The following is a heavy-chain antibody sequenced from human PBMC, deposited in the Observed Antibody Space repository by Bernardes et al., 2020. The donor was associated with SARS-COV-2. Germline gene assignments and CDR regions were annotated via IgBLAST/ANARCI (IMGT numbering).Heavy chain of an antibody. D-gene: IGHD2-2*01. V-gene: IGHV1-69*13. CDR2: IVPIFGTT. CDR1: GGAFSSYT. CDR3: ARGNTSSPTLDV. Sequence: SVKVSCKASGGAFSSYTFSWVRQAPGQGLEWMGGIVPIFGTTNYAQKFQGRVTISADDSPITIYMELSGLRSEDTAVYYCARGNTSSPTLDVWGQGTLVTVSS. J-gene: IGHJ4*02.